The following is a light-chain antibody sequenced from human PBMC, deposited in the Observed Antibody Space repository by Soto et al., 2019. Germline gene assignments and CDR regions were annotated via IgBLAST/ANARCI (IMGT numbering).Light chain of an antibody. CDR3: HQYGSSPWT. CDR1: QSVRSY. Sequence: ETVLTQSPATLTLSPGERATLSCRASQSVRSYLAWYQHKPGQAPRLLIYDASTRAPGIPDRFSGSGSGTDFSLTISRLEPEDFAVYYCHQYGSSPWTFGQGTKVDIK. V-gene: IGKV3-20*01. J-gene: IGKJ1*01. CDR2: DAS.